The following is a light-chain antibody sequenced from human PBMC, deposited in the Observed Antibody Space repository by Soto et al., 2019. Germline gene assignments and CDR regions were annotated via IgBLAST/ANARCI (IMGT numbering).Light chain of an antibody. CDR3: QQYSLSPWT. J-gene: IGKJ1*01. CDR2: GAS. Sequence: EIVLTQSPGTLSLSPGERGTLSCRASQSLSFTNLAWYQQKPGQAPRLLIYGASNKATGIPDRVSGSESGTDFALTIRRREPEDFAVYYCQQYSLSPWTFGQGNKVVI. V-gene: IGKV3-20*01. CDR1: QSLSFTN.